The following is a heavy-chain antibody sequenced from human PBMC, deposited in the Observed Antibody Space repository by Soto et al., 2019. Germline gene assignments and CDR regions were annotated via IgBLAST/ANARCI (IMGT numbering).Heavy chain of an antibody. Sequence: QVQLVESGGGVVQPGRSLRLSCAASGFSFSTYGIHWVRQAPGKGLEWVAVISFDGNNKYYADSVKGRFTISRDNSKNPLFLQMNSLRAEDTAVYYCAKDQDRVYSSSWYVGYSMDVWGQGTTVTVSS. J-gene: IGHJ6*02. D-gene: IGHD6-13*01. CDR2: ISFDGNNK. CDR1: GFSFSTYG. CDR3: AKDQDRVYSSSWYVGYSMDV. V-gene: IGHV3-30*18.